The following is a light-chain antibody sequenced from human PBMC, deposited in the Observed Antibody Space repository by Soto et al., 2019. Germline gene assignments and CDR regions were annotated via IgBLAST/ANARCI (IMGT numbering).Light chain of an antibody. Sequence: DVQMSKTPSTLSASVGDRVTITCRASQSISSWFAWYQQKPGKAPKLLIYDASSLESGVPSRFSGSGSGTEFTLTISSLQPDDFATYYCQQYNSYSWTFGQGTKVDIK. J-gene: IGKJ1*01. CDR2: DAS. V-gene: IGKV1-5*01. CDR1: QSISSW. CDR3: QQYNSYSWT.